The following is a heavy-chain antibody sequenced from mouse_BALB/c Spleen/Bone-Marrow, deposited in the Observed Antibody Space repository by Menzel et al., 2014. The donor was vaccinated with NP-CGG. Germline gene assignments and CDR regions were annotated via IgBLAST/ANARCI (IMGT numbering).Heavy chain of an antibody. J-gene: IGHJ2*01. CDR1: GFTFSSYA. V-gene: IGHV5-9-3*01. CDR3: ARHISTVVADY. CDR2: ISSGGSYT. D-gene: IGHD1-1*01. Sequence: EVKLADSGGGLVKPGGSLKLSCAASGFTFSSYAMSWVRQTPEKRLEWVATISSGGSYTYYPDSVKGRFTISRDNAKNPLYLQMSSLRSDDSAMYYCARHISTVVADYWGQGTTLSVSS.